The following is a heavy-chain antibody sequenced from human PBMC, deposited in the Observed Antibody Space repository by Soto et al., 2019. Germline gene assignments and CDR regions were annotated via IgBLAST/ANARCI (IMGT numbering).Heavy chain of an antibody. Sequence: ASVKLSCKASGYTFTNYRLTWVRQAPGQGIEWMGWISAYNGNTNYAQKLQGRVTMTTDTSTSTAYMELRSLRSDDTAVYYCARIVGAARRWFEPWGQGSLVTVSS. D-gene: IGHD1-26*01. CDR3: ARIVGAARRWFEP. CDR1: GYTFTNYR. J-gene: IGHJ5*02. V-gene: IGHV1-18*01. CDR2: ISAYNGNT.